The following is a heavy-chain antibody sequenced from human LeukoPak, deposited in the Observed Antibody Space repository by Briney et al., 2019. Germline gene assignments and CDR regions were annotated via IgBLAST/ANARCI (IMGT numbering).Heavy chain of an antibody. D-gene: IGHD6-19*01. CDR2: ISNSGGST. J-gene: IGHJ4*02. CDR1: GFSFTSYA. V-gene: IGHV3-23*01. CDR3: AKVRAVAGNEIFDY. Sequence: GGSLRLSCAASGFSFTSYAMNWVRQAQGKGLEWVATISNSGGSTYYADSVKGRFAISRDNSKNPLYRQMNSLRAEDTAVYYCAKVRAVAGNEIFDYWGQGTLVTVSS.